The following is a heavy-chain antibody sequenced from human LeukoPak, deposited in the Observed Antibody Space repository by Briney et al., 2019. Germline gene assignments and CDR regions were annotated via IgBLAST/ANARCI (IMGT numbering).Heavy chain of an antibody. CDR2: IYGGGST. J-gene: IGHJ3*02. V-gene: IGHV3-53*01. D-gene: IGHD2-21*01. CDR3: ARGGDVVGSSRSAFDI. CDR1: GFTISTNY. Sequence: GGSLRLYCAASGFTISTNYMSWVRQAPGQGLKWVSLIYGGGSTYYGDSVKGRFTISRDNSKNTLYLQMNSLRAEDTALYYCARGGDVVGSSRSAFDIWGQGTMVTVS.